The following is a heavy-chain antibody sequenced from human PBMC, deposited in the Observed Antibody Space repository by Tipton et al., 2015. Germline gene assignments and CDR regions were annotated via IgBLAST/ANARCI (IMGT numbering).Heavy chain of an antibody. CDR2: INHSGRT. CDR1: GGSFSGYS. CDR3: ARLGGVVVGVAATTRFTTPDFWFDS. D-gene: IGHD2-15*01. Sequence: TLSLTCAVYGGSFSGYSWSWIRQPPGKGLEWIGEINHSGRTNYNPSLKSRVITSVDTSKNQFSLRLSSVTAADTAVYYCARLGGVVVGVAATTRFTTPDFWFDSWGQGTLVTVSS. V-gene: IGHV4-34*01. J-gene: IGHJ5*01.